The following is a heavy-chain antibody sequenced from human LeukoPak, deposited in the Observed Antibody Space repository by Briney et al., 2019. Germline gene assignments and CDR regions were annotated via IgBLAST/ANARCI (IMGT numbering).Heavy chain of an antibody. CDR2: IRYDGSSK. V-gene: IGHV3-30*02. CDR3: ARRGYSYGYYFDY. J-gene: IGHJ4*02. Sequence: PGGSLRLSCAASGFTFSSYGMHWVRQAPGKGLEWVAFIRYDGSSKFYADSVKGRFTISRDHSKNTLYLQMNSLRSEDTAVYYCARRGYSYGYYFDYWGQGTLVTVSS. CDR1: GFTFSSYG. D-gene: IGHD5-18*01.